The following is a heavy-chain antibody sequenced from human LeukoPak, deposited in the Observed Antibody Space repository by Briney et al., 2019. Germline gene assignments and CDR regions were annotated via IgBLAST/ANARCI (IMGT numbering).Heavy chain of an antibody. CDR3: ASRGSREHIRFLEWSYNWFDP. CDR2: IIPIFGTA. V-gene: IGHV1-69*13. CDR1: GGTFSSYA. Sequence: SVKVSCKASGGTFSSYAISWVRQAPGQGLEWMGGIIPIFGTANYAQKFQGRVTITADESTSTAYMELSSLRSEDTAVYYCASRGSREHIRFLEWSYNWFDPWGQGTLVTASS. J-gene: IGHJ5*02. D-gene: IGHD3-3*01.